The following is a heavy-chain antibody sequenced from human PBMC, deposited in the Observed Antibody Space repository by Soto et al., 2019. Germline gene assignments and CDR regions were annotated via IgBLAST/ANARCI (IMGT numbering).Heavy chain of an antibody. J-gene: IGHJ6*02. CDR2: IYPGDSDT. CDR1: GYSFTSYW. CDR3: ARTTVPSGYYYGMDV. Sequence: GESLKISCKGSGYSFTSYWIGWVRQMPGKGLEWMGIIYPGDSDTRYSPSFQGQVTISADKSISTAYRQWSSLKASDTAMYYCARTTVPSGYYYGMDVWGQGTTVTVSS. V-gene: IGHV5-51*01. D-gene: IGHD4-4*01.